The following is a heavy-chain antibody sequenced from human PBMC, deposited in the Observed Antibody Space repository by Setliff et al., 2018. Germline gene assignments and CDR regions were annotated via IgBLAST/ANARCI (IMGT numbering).Heavy chain of an antibody. V-gene: IGHV4-31*03. CDR1: GGSISSGGYY. Sequence: KPSETLSLTCTVSGGSISSGGYYWSWIRQHPGKGLEWIGYIYYSGKAHYNPSLESRVVISEDTSKKRFSLRLNSVTAADTAVYYCATTNWDFYYMDVWGKGTTVTVSS. CDR2: IYYSGKA. CDR3: ATTNWDFYYMDV. J-gene: IGHJ6*03. D-gene: IGHD1-1*01.